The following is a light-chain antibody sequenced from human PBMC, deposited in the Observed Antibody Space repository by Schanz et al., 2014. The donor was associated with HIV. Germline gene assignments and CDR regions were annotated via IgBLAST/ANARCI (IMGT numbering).Light chain of an antibody. J-gene: IGLJ3*02. CDR1: SSDVGGYNY. V-gene: IGLV2-23*02. Sequence: QSALTQPASVSGSPGQSITISCTGTSSDVGGYNYVSWYQQHPGKAPKLMIYEVSKRPSGVSNRFSGSKSGNTASLTISGLQAEDEADYYCCSYAGRSTVVFGGGTKLTVL. CDR2: EVS. CDR3: CSYAGRSTVV.